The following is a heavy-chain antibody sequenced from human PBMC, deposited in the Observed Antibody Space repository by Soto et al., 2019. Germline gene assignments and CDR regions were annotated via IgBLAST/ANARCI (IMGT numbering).Heavy chain of an antibody. CDR1: GYTFTSYG. Sequence: QVQLVQSGGEVKKPGASVKLSCTASGYTFTSYGISWVRQAPGQGLEWMGWISAYNGKTHYAQNVQGRVTMTTDTSTRTAHMDLRSLRSDDTAVYYCARGGDVNYYHGMDVWGQGTTVTVSS. CDR3: ARGGDVNYYHGMDV. D-gene: IGHD5-12*01. V-gene: IGHV1-18*01. CDR2: ISAYNGKT. J-gene: IGHJ6*02.